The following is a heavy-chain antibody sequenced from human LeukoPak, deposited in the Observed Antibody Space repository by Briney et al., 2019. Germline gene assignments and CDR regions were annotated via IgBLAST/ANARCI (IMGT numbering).Heavy chain of an antibody. J-gene: IGHJ5*02. Sequence: GGSLRLSCAASGFTFSSYSMNWVRQAPGKGLEWASSISSSSSYIYYADTVKGRFTISRDNAKNSLYLQMNSLRAEDTAVYYCARGLYCSSTSCYGGNWFDPWGQGTLVTVSS. CDR1: GFTFSSYS. CDR2: ISSSSSYI. D-gene: IGHD2-2*01. V-gene: IGHV3-21*01. CDR3: ARGLYCSSTSCYGGNWFDP.